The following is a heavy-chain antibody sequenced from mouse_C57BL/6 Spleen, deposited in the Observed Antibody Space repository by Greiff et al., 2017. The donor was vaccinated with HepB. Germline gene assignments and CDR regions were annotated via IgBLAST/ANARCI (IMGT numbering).Heavy chain of an antibody. CDR2: IYPGDGDT. CDR3: AQTAQAWWGD. Sequence: VQLQQSGPELVKPGASVKISCKASGYAFSSSWMNWVKQRPGKGLEWIGRIYPGDGDTNYNGKFKGKATLTADKSSSTAYMQLSSLTSEDSAVYFCAQTAQAWWGDWGQGTTLTVSS. D-gene: IGHD3-2*02. V-gene: IGHV1-82*01. CDR1: GYAFSSSW. J-gene: IGHJ2*01.